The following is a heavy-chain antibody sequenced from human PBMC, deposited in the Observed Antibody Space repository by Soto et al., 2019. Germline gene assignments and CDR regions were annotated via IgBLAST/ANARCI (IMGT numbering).Heavy chain of an antibody. CDR3: AKDGRSYCGGDCYSYYYYGMDV. Sequence: EVQLLESGGGLVQPGGSLRLSCAASGFTFSSYAMSWVRQAPGKGLEWVSAISGSGGSTYYADSVKGRFTISRDNSKNTLYLQMNSLRAEDTTVYYCAKDGRSYCGGDCYSYYYYGMDVWGQGTTVTVSS. J-gene: IGHJ6*02. D-gene: IGHD2-21*02. CDR1: GFTFSSYA. CDR2: ISGSGGST. V-gene: IGHV3-23*01.